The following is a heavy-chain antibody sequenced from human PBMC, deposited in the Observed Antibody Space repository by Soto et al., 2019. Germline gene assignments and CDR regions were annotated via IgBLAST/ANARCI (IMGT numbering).Heavy chain of an antibody. V-gene: IGHV4-31*03. J-gene: IGHJ5*02. D-gene: IGHD6-6*01. Sequence: TLSLTCTVSGGSISSGGYYWSWIRQHPGKGLEWIGYIYYSGSTYYNPSLKSRVTISVDTSKNQFSLKLSSVTAADTAVYYCARERSSSSSAGVWFDPWGQGTLVTVSS. CDR2: IYYSGST. CDR3: ARERSSSSSAGVWFDP. CDR1: GGSISSGGYY.